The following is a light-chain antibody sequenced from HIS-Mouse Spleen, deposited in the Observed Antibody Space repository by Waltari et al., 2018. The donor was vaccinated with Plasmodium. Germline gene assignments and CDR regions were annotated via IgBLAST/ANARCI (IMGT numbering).Light chain of an antibody. J-gene: IGKJ3*01. CDR2: GAS. V-gene: IGKV3-15*01. CDR1: QSVSSN. CDR3: QQYNNWSFT. Sequence: EIVMTQSPATLSVSPGERATLSCRASQSVSSNLAWYQQKPGQAPRLLICGASTRATGIPARVSGSGSGTEFTLTISSLQSEDFAVYYCQQYNNWSFTFGPGTKVDIK.